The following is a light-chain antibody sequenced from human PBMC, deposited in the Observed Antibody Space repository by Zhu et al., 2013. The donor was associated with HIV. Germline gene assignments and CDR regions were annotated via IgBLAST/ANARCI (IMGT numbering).Light chain of an antibody. J-gene: IGKJ1*01. CDR1: QDISSW. V-gene: IGKV1-12*01. CDR2: RAS. CDR3: QQYNSLWT. Sequence: IRMTQSPTSVSASVGDRVTITCRASQDISSWLAWYQLKPGKAPKLLIYRASGLQSGVPSRFSGSGSGTDFTLTIRSLQPDDFAIYYCQQYNSLWTFGQGTKVEIK.